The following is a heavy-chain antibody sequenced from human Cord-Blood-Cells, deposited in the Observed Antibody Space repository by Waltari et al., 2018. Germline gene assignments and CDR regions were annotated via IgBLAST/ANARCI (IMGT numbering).Heavy chain of an antibody. CDR2: IYHSGSN. D-gene: IGHD6-13*01. CDR3: ARDTYSSSWYFDY. J-gene: IGHJ4*02. V-gene: IGHV4-38-2*01. CDR1: GYSISSGYY. Sequence: QVQLQESGPGLVKPSETLSLTCAVSGYSISSGYYWGWIRQPPGKGLEWFGSIYHSGSNYSNPALKSRVTISVDTSKNQFSRKLSSVTGAYTAVYYCARDTYSSSWYFDYWGQGTLVTVSS.